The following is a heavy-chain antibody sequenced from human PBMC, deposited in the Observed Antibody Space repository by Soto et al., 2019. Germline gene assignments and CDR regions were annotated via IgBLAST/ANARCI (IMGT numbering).Heavy chain of an antibody. J-gene: IGHJ5*02. CDR1: GGSFRSGDYY. Sequence: ETLSLTCTVSGGSFRSGDYYWAWIRQPPNKGLEWIGGIYYNGSTSYNPSLKSRVTMSVDMSKNHLFLTLNSVTAADTAVYYCARSFYPWGQGTLVTVSS. V-gene: IGHV4-61*03. CDR3: ARSFYP. CDR2: IYYNGST.